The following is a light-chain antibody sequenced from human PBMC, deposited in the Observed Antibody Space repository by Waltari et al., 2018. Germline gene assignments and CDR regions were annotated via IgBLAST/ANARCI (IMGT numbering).Light chain of an antibody. CDR3: HQYHSSPRT. CDR2: WAA. J-gene: IGKJ1*01. CDR1: QSVLYSSTNKNY. V-gene: IGKV4-1*01. Sequence: DIVMTQSPDSLAVSLGERATINCKSSQSVLYSSTNKNYLAWYQQKPGQPPKLLIYWAATREAGVPDRFSGGGSGTDFTLTISSLQAEEVAVYYCHQYHSSPRTFGQGTKVELK.